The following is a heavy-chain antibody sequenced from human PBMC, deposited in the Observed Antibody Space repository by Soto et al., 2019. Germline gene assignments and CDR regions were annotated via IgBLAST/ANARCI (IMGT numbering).Heavy chain of an antibody. V-gene: IGHV3-48*03. CDR3: ARSHIYDSSGYKPYY. J-gene: IGHJ4*02. CDR1: GFTFSSYE. Sequence: XGSLRLSVAASGFTFSSYEMNGVRQAPGKGLEWVSYISSSGSTIYYADSVKGRFTISRDNAKNSLYLQMNSLRAEDTAVYYCARSHIYDSSGYKPYYWGQGTLVTVSS. D-gene: IGHD3-22*01. CDR2: ISSSGSTI.